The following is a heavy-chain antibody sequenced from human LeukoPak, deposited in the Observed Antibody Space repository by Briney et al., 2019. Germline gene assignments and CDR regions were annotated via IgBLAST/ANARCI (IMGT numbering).Heavy chain of an antibody. Sequence: SETLSLACAVYGGSFSGYYWSWIRQPPGKGLEGIGEINHRGSTNYNPSLKSRVTISVDTSKNQFSLMLSSVTAADTAVYYCARGPSLPLSITAAGIIDYWGQGTLVTVSS. J-gene: IGHJ4*02. CDR2: INHRGST. CDR1: GGSFSGYY. CDR3: ARGPSLPLSITAAGIIDY. V-gene: IGHV4-34*01. D-gene: IGHD6-13*01.